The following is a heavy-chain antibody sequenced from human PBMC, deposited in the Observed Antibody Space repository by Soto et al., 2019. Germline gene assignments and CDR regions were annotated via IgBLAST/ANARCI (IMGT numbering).Heavy chain of an antibody. D-gene: IGHD3-9*01. CDR3: AKDCGRYDILTGFDY. CDR2: ISGSGGST. J-gene: IGHJ4*02. CDR1: GFTFSSYA. V-gene: IGHV3-23*01. Sequence: GGSLRLSCAASGFTFSSYAMSWVRQAPGKGLEWVSAISGSGGSTYYADSVKGRFTISRDNSKNTLYLQMNSLRAEDTAVYYCAKDCGRYDILTGFDYWGQGTLVTVSS.